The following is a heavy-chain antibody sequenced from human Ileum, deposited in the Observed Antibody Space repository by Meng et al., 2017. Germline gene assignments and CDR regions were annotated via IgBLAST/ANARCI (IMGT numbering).Heavy chain of an antibody. CDR3: ARGERGWNEQTVRYFDY. Sequence: AEXKKPGSSVKVSCKASGGTFSSYAISWVRQAPGQGLEWMGGIIPIFGTANYAQKFQGRVTITADESTSTAYMELSSLRSEDTAVYYCARGERGWNEQTVRYFDYWGQGTLVTVSS. D-gene: IGHD1-1*01. CDR1: GGTFSSYA. J-gene: IGHJ4*02. CDR2: IIPIFGTA. V-gene: IGHV1-69*01.